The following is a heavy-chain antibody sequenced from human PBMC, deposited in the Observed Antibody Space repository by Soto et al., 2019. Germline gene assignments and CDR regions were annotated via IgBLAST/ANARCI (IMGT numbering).Heavy chain of an antibody. D-gene: IGHD2-15*01. CDR2: INHSGST. V-gene: IGHV4-34*01. CDR1: GGSFSGYY. Sequence: QVQLQQWGAGLLKPSETLSLTCAVYGGSFSGYYWSWIRQPPGKGLEWIGEINHSGSTNYNPSLKSGVTISVDTSKNQFSLKLSSVTAADTAVYYCARAAPRYCSGGSCYSGSDYWGQGTLVTVSS. J-gene: IGHJ4*02. CDR3: ARAAPRYCSGGSCYSGSDY.